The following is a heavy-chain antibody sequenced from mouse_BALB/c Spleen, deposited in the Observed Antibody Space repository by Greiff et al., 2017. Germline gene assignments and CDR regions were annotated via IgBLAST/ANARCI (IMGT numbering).Heavy chain of an antibody. D-gene: IGHD2-14*01. CDR3: ARQGYEASYWYFDV. CDR1: GFAFSSYD. V-gene: IGHV5-12-1*01. CDR2: ISSGGGST. J-gene: IGHJ1*01. Sequence: DVHLVESGGGLVKPGGSLKLSCAASGFAFSSYDMSWVRQTPEKRLEWVAYISSGGGSTYYPDTVKGRFTISRDNAKNTLYLQMSSLKSEDTAMYYCARQGYEASYWYFDVWGAGTTVTVSS.